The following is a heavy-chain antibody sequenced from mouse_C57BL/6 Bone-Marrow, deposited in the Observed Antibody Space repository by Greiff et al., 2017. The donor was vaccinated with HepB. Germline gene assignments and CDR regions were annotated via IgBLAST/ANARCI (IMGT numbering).Heavy chain of an antibody. J-gene: IGHJ4*01. D-gene: IGHD1-1*01. CDR1: GYTFTDYN. CDR3: ARFHYGSSYDDYAMDY. Sequence: EVQLQQSGPELVKPGASVKIPCKASGYTFTDYNMDWVKQSHGKSLEWIGDINPNNGGTIYNQKFKGKATLTVDKSSSTAYMELRSLTSEDTAVYYGARFHYGSSYDDYAMDYWGQGTSVTVSS. CDR2: INPNNGGT. V-gene: IGHV1-18*01.